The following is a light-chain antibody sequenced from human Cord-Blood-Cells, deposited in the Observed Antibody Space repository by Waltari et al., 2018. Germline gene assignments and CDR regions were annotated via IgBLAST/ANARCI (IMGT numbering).Light chain of an antibody. Sequence: QSALTQPHSASGSPGQSVTISCTRTSSDVGVYNYVSWYQQHPGKAPKLMIYEVSKRPSGVPDRFSGSKSGNTASLTVSGLQAEDEADYYCSSYAGSNNVVFGGGTKLTVL. CDR3: SSYAGSNNVV. CDR2: EVS. V-gene: IGLV2-8*01. J-gene: IGLJ2*01. CDR1: SSDVGVYNY.